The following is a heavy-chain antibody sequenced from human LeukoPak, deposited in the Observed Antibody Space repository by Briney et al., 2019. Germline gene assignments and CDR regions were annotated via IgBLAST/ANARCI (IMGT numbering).Heavy chain of an antibody. CDR3: ARDISRYSGYDFEDYYGMDV. J-gene: IGHJ6*02. CDR1: GYTFTGYY. Sequence: ASVKVSCKASGYTFTGYYMHWVRQAPGQGLEWMGWISPNSGGTNYAQKFQGWVTMTRDTSISTAYMELSRLRSDDTAVYYCARDISRYSGYDFEDYYGMDVWGQGTTVTVSS. V-gene: IGHV1-2*04. D-gene: IGHD5-12*01. CDR2: ISPNSGGT.